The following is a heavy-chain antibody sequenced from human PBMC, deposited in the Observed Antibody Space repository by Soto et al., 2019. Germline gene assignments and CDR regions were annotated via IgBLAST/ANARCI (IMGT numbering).Heavy chain of an antibody. CDR2: IYHIGST. CDR1: GGSISSGGYS. V-gene: IGHV4-30-2*01. D-gene: IGHD6-13*01. Sequence: QLQLQESGSGLVKPSQTLSLTCAVSGGSISSGGYSWSWIRQPPGKGLEWIGYIYHIGSTYYNPSLRSRGTTSVDRSKNQFSLKLSSVTAADTAVYYCDSGQQLVRNYWGQGTLVTVSS. CDR3: DSGQQLVRNY. J-gene: IGHJ4*02.